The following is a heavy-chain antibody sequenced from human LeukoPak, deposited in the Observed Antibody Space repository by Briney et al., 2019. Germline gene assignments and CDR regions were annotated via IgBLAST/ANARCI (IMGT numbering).Heavy chain of an antibody. CDR3: ARGLVVVTAILGGFDY. V-gene: IGHV3-53*01. CDR1: GFTVSSNY. CDR2: IYSANSP. D-gene: IGHD2-21*02. J-gene: IGHJ4*02. Sequence: GGSLRLSCAASGFTVSSNYMSWVRQAPGKGLDWVSLIYSANSPYYADSVKGRFTISRDNSKNTLYLQMNSLRAEDTAVYYCARGLVVVTAILGGFDYWGQGTLVTVSS.